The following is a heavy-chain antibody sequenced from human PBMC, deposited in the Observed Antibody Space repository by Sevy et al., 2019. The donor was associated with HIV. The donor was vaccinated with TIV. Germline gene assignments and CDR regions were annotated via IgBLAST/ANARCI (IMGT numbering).Heavy chain of an antibody. CDR3: ARPMYSTSWDDAFDI. D-gene: IGHD6-13*01. J-gene: IGHJ3*02. CDR1: GFTFSSFA. V-gene: IGHV3-30*04. Sequence: GGSLRLSCAASGFTFSSFAMHWVRQAPGKGLEWVSVISADSKNNYYADSVKGRFTISRDNSKNTLYLLMTSLRIEDTAVYHCARPMYSTSWDDAFDIWGQRTVVTVS. CDR2: ISADSKNN.